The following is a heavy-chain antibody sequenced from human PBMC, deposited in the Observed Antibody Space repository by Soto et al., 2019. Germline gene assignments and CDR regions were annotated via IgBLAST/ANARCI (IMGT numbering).Heavy chain of an antibody. CDR1: GFTFSSYG. J-gene: IGHJ6*02. CDR3: ARVGSGRNYYYYGMDV. D-gene: IGHD6-19*01. CDR2: IWYDGSNK. V-gene: IGHV3-33*01. Sequence: SGGSLRLSCAASGFTFSSYGMHWVRQAPGKGLEWVAVIWYDGSNKYYADSVKGRFTISRDNSKNTLYLQMNSLRAEDTAVYYCARVGSGRNYYYYGMDVWGQGTTVTVSS.